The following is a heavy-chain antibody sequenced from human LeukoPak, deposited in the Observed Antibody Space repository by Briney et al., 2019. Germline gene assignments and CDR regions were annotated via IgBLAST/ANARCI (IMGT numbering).Heavy chain of an antibody. Sequence: ASVKVSCKASGYTFASYGFNWVRQAPGQGLEWMGWISSYNGNTNYAQKLQGRVTMTTDTSTSTAYMELRSLRSDDTAVYYCARGPPLTYDHTPEGYYHYYMDVWGEGTTVTISS. J-gene: IGHJ6*03. CDR2: ISSYNGNT. V-gene: IGHV1-18*01. CDR1: GYTFASYG. CDR3: ARGPPLTYDHTPEGYYHYYMDV. D-gene: IGHD1-14*01.